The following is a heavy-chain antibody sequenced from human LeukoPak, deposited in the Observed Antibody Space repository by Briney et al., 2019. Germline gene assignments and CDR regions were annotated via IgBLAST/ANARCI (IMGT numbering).Heavy chain of an antibody. CDR2: INAGNGDT. V-gene: IGHV1-3*01. CDR3: ARDYYGDYVEDDYGMDV. D-gene: IGHD4-17*01. J-gene: IGHJ6*02. Sequence: ASVKVSCKASGYTFTSYAMHWVRQAPGQRLEWMGWINAGNGDTKYSQKFQGRVTITRDTSASTAYMELSSLRSEDTAVYYCARDYYGDYVEDDYGMDVWGQGTTVAVSS. CDR1: GYTFTSYA.